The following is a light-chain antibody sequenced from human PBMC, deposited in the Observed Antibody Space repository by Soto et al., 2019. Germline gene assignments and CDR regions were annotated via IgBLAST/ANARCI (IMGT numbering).Light chain of an antibody. J-gene: IGKJ1*01. CDR3: QQYGSSPPEKT. CDR1: QSVSNNY. V-gene: IGKV3-20*01. Sequence: EIVLTQSPGTLSLSPGERATLSCRASQSVSNNYLAWYQQKPGQAPRLLIYGASDRATGIPDRFSGSGSGTDFTLTISRLEPEDFAVYYCQQYGSSPPEKTFGQGTKVEIK. CDR2: GAS.